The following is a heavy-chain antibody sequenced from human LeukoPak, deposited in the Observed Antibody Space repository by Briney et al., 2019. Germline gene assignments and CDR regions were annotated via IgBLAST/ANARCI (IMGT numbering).Heavy chain of an antibody. CDR2: ISSSGSTI. D-gene: IGHD3-16*01. CDR3: ARKYRVWGSFNWFDH. CDR1: GFTFSDYY. V-gene: IGHV3-11*04. J-gene: IGHJ5*02. Sequence: PGGSLRLSCAASGFTFSDYYMSWIRQAPGKGLEWVSYISSSGSTIYYADSVKGRFTISRDNAKNSLYLQMNSLRAEDTAVYYCARKYRVWGSFNWFDHWGQGTLVTVSS.